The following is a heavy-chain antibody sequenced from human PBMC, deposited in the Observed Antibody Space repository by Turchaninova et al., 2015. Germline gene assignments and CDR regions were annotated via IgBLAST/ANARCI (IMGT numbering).Heavy chain of an antibody. D-gene: IGHD2-15*01. CDR2: INHSGVT. Sequence: QEELQQWGAGLLKPSETLSLTCDVSGGSFSGYYWSWVRQPPGKGLEWIGDINHSGVTTYTPSLKSRLSISIDTSKSQFSLRVTSVTAADTAVYYCARVVASRYWYFDLWGRGTLVTVSS. J-gene: IGHJ2*01. CDR3: ARVVASRYWYFDL. CDR1: GGSFSGYY. V-gene: IGHV4-34*01.